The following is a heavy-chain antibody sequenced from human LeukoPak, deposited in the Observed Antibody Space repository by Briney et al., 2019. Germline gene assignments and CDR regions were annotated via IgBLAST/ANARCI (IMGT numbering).Heavy chain of an antibody. V-gene: IGHV1-18*01. D-gene: IGHD2-2*02. CDR2: ISAYNGNT. J-gene: IGHJ6*03. CDR1: GYTLTSYG. CDR3: AIVVVPAAINFGFYYYYYMDV. Sequence: ASVKVSCKASGYTLTSYGISWVRQAPGQGLEWMGWISAYNGNTNYAQKLQGRVTMTTDTSTSTAYMELRSLRSDDTAVYYCAIVVVPAAINFGFYYYYYMDVWGKGTTVTVSS.